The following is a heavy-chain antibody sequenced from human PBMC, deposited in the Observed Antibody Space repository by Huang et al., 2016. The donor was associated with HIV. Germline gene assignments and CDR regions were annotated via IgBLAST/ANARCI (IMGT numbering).Heavy chain of an antibody. CDR3: ARGGNTVGYFDN. CDR2: IYSGGTT. Sequence: EVQLVESGGGLIQPGGSLRLSCAASGFTVSGTYMIWVRQAPRKGLECVSVIYSGGTTYFADSVKGRFTFSRDNSKNTVYLQMNSLRADDTAVYYCARGGNTVGYFDNWGQGTLVTVSS. J-gene: IGHJ4*02. D-gene: IGHD1-26*01. CDR1: GFTVSGTY. V-gene: IGHV3-53*01.